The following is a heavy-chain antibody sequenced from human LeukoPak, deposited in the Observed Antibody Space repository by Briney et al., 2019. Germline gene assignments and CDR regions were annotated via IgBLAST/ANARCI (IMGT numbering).Heavy chain of an antibody. CDR3: ARFYDSSGYYGY. J-gene: IGHJ4*02. D-gene: IGHD3-22*01. Sequence: ASVKVSCKASGYTFTSYDINWVRQATGQGLEWMGWMNPNSGNTGYAQKFQGRVTMTRNTSISTAYMELSSLRSEDTAVYYCARFYDSSGYYGYWGQGTLVTVSS. CDR1: GYTFTSYD. V-gene: IGHV1-8*01. CDR2: MNPNSGNT.